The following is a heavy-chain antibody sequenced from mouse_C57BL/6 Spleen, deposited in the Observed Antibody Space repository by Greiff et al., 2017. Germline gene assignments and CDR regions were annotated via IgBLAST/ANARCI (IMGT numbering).Heavy chain of an antibody. CDR2: IDPETGGT. CDR3: TRSILRLYYFDY. Sequence: VQLQQPGAELVRPGASVTLSCKASGYTFTDYEMHWVKQTPVHGLEWIGVIDPETGGTAYNQKFKGKATLPADKSSSTAYMELRSLTSEDSAVYYCTRSILRLYYFDYWGQGTTLTVSS. J-gene: IGHJ2*01. CDR1: GYTFTDYE. D-gene: IGHD1-1*01. V-gene: IGHV1-15*01.